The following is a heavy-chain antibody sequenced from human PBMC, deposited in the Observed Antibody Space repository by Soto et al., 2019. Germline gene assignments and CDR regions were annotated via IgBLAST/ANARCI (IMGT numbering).Heavy chain of an antibody. V-gene: IGHV1-69*06. CDR3: AXCPLVTPNNYFYYGMDV. CDR1: GESFSDYA. J-gene: IGHJ6*02. D-gene: IGHD2-21*02. CDR2: IINIYGTT. Sequence: GASVKVSCKASGESFSDYAISWVRQAPGQGPEWMGGIINIYGTTSYAEKFQGRVTITADKSTSTAYLELSSLRAEDTAVYYCAXCPLVTPNNYFYYGMDVWGQGTTVTVSS.